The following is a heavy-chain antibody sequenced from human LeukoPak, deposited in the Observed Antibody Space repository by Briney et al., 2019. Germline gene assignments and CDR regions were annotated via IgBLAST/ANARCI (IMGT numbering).Heavy chain of an antibody. J-gene: IGHJ3*02. CDR3: ASSGDYADAFDI. V-gene: IGHV3-23*01. CDR1: GFSFSNYG. CDR2: IIGSGAMT. D-gene: IGHD4-17*01. Sequence: GGSLRLSCAASGFSFSNYGMNWVRQAPGKGLEWVSGIIGSGAMTYYADSVKGRFTISRDNAKNSLYLQMNSLRAEDTAVYYCASSGDYADAFDIWGQGTMVTVSS.